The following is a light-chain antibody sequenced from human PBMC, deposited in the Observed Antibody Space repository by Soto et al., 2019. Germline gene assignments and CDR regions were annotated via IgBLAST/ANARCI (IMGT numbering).Light chain of an antibody. CDR3: QQYNSYPLT. CDR1: QSISSL. Sequence: DIQMTQSPSTLSASVGDRVTITCRASQSISSLLAWYQQKPGRAPTLLIYKASTLESGVPSRLSGSGPGTEFTLTISSLQPDDSATYYCQQYNSYPLTFGQGTRLEI. V-gene: IGKV1-5*03. CDR2: KAS. J-gene: IGKJ5*01.